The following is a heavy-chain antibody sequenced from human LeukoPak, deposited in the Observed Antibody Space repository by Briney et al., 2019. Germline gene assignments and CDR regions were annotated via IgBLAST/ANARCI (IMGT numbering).Heavy chain of an antibody. CDR1: GFTFSSYG. D-gene: IGHD1-26*01. J-gene: IGHJ4*02. CDR2: IWYDGSNK. CDR3: ARDRYSGSYSDY. V-gene: IGHV3-33*01. Sequence: GGSLRLSCAASGFTFSSYGMHWVRQAPGKGLEWVAVIWYDGSNKYYADSVKGRFTISRDNAKNTLYLQMNSLRAEDTAVYYCARDRYSGSYSDYWGQGTLVTVSS.